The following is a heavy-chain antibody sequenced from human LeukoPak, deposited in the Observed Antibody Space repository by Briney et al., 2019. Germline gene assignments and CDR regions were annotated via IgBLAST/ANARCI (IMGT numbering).Heavy chain of an antibody. J-gene: IGHJ4*02. CDR1: GFTFSSYA. D-gene: IGHD2-15*01. Sequence: PGGSLRLSCAASGFTFSSYAMSWVRQAPGKGLEWVSAISGSGGSAYYADSVKGRFTISRDNSKNTLYLQMNSLRAEDTAAYYCAKGSGVVVVAAITFDYWGQGTLVTVSS. CDR2: ISGSGGSA. V-gene: IGHV3-23*01. CDR3: AKGSGVVVVAAITFDY.